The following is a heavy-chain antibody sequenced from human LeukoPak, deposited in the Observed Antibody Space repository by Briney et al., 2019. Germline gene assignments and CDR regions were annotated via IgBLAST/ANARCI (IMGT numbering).Heavy chain of an antibody. V-gene: IGHV3-23*01. CDR3: AKGGKWDVTPFDY. CDR1: GFTFSSYW. J-gene: IGHJ4*02. CDR2: ISGGGGST. D-gene: IGHD1-26*01. Sequence: PGGSLRLSCAASGFTFSSYWMHWVRQAPGKGLEWVSTISGGGGSTHYADSVKGRFTISRDNSKNTLYLQVNSLRAEDTAVYYCAKGGKWDVTPFDYWGQGTLVTVSS.